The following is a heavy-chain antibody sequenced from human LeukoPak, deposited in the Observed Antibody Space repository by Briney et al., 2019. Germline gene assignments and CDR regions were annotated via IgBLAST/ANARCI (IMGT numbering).Heavy chain of an antibody. D-gene: IGHD3-22*01. V-gene: IGHV4-61*02. J-gene: IGHJ4*02. CDR3: ARSPGPDLNYYDTSGSYYFDY. Sequence: NPSETLSLTCTVSGGSISSGSYYWSWIRQPAWKGLEWIRRLYTSGSTNYSPSLKSRVTISVDASKNRCSLRLTSVTAADTAVYYCARSPGPDLNYYDTSGSYYFDYWGQGTLVTVSS. CDR2: LYTSGST. CDR1: GGSISSGSYY.